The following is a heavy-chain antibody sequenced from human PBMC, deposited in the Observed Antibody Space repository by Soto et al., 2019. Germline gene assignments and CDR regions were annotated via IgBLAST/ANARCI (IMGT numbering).Heavy chain of an antibody. J-gene: IGHJ6*02. Sequence: SVKVSFKASGGTFSMYAISWALQAPGQGVEWMGGIIPIFGTANYAQKFQGRVTITADESTSTAYMELSSLRSEDTAVYYCASQSMSPLSSSWYRYYYGMDVWRQGSTVSVTS. CDR2: IIPIFGTA. D-gene: IGHD6-13*01. CDR3: ASQSMSPLSSSWYRYYYGMDV. CDR1: GGTFSMYA. V-gene: IGHV1-69*01.